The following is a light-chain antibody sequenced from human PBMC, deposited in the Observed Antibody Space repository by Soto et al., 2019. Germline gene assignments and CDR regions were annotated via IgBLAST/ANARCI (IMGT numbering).Light chain of an antibody. Sequence: DIQMTQSPSSVSASVGDRVTITCRASQDISSWLAGYQHKPGKAPSLLIYAASSLPSGVPSRFRGSGSGTDFALTIAGLESEDFATYYCQQANSFPLTFGGGTKVEIK. CDR2: AAS. CDR3: QQANSFPLT. V-gene: IGKV1D-12*01. J-gene: IGKJ4*01. CDR1: QDISSW.